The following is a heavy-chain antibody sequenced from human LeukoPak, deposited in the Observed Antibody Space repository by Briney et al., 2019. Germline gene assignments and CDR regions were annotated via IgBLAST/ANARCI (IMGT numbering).Heavy chain of an antibody. Sequence: SETLSLTCAVSGDSISSNNWWSWVRQPPGRGPEWLGQIYHNGGTMYNPSLESRVTISLDKSMNHFSLKLSSVTAADTAVYYCARDPVPGLGVYLDYWGQGILVIVSS. V-gene: IGHV4-4*02. D-gene: IGHD2-2*01. CDR2: IYHNGGT. CDR1: GDSISSNNW. J-gene: IGHJ4*02. CDR3: ARDPVPGLGVYLDY.